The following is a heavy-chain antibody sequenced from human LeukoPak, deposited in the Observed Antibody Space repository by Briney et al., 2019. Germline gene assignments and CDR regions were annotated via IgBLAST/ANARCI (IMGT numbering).Heavy chain of an antibody. D-gene: IGHD3-22*01. CDR1: GGSFSGYY. V-gene: IGHV4-34*01. J-gene: IGHJ4*02. Sequence: PSETLSLTCAVYGGSFSGYYWSWIRQPPGKGLEWIGEINHSGSTNYNPSLKSRVTISVDTSKNQFSLKLCSVTAADTAVYYCASSSGYYSSFGYFDYWGQGTLVTVSS. CDR2: INHSGST. CDR3: ASSSGYYSSFGYFDY.